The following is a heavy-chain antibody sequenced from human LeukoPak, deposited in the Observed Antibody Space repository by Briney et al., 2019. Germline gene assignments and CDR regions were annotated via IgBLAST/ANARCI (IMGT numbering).Heavy chain of an antibody. J-gene: IGHJ4*02. V-gene: IGHV1-18*01. Sequence: ASVKVSFKASGYTFTSYGISWVRQAPGQGLERMGWISAYNGNTNYAQKLQGRVTMTTDTSTSTAYMELRSLRSDDTAVYYCARGMVRGVTPHYFDYWGQGTLVTVSS. CDR1: GYTFTSYG. D-gene: IGHD3-10*01. CDR2: ISAYNGNT. CDR3: ARGMVRGVTPHYFDY.